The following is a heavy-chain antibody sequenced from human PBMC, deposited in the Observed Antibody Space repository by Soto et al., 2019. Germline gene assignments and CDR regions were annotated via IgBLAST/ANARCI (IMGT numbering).Heavy chain of an antibody. J-gene: IGHJ2*01. D-gene: IGHD2-8*01. Sequence: QVQLVQSGAEVKKPGSSVKVSCKASGGTFRNHAISWVRQAPGQGLEWMGGIIPMFGTTNSAQKFQGRVTITADKSTSTAYMDLSRLRSDDTAVYYCARGSVMGNWYFDLWGRGALVTVSS. CDR1: GGTFRNHA. V-gene: IGHV1-69*06. CDR2: IIPMFGTT. CDR3: ARGSVMGNWYFDL.